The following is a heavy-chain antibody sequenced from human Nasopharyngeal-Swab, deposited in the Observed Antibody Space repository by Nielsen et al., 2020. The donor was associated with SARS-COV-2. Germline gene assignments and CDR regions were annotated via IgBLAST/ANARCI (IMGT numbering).Heavy chain of an antibody. V-gene: IGHV3-33*01. CDR2: IWYDGSNK. J-gene: IGHJ6*02. D-gene: IGHD1-26*01. CDR3: ARDGVGATTTYYYYGMDV. CDR1: GFTFSSYG. Sequence: GGSLRLSCAASGFTFSSYGMHWVRQAPGKGLEWVAVIWYDGSNKYYADSVKGRFTISRDSSKNTLYLQMNSLRAEDTAVYYCARDGVGATTTYYYYGMDVWGQGTTVTVSS.